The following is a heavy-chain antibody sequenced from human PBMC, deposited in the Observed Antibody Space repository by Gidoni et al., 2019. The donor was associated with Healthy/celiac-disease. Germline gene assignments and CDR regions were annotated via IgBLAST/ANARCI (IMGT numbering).Heavy chain of an antibody. V-gene: IGHV5-51*01. Sequence: EVQLVQSGAEVKKPGESLKISCKGSGYSFTSYWIGWVRQMPGKGLEWMGIIYPGDSDTRYSPSFQGQVTISADKSISTAYLQWSSLKASDTAMYYCARMVVGMGSSAQKLDYWGQGTLVTVSS. CDR2: IYPGDSDT. CDR1: GYSFTSYW. J-gene: IGHJ4*02. CDR3: ARMVVGMGSSAQKLDY. D-gene: IGHD3-22*01.